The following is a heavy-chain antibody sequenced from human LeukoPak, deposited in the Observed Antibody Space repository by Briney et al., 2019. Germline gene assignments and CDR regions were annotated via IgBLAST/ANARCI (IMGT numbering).Heavy chain of an antibody. CDR1: GFNFYNFW. D-gene: IGHD6-13*01. CDR3: ARAGPSSSWHQFDY. Sequence: QPGGSLRLSCAASGFNFYNFWMTWVRQAPGKGLEWVANIKQDGSETYYADSVKGRFTISRDNAKNTLYLQMNSLRAEDTAVYYCARAGPSSSWHQFDYWGQGTLVTVSS. J-gene: IGHJ4*02. CDR2: IKQDGSET. V-gene: IGHV3-7*01.